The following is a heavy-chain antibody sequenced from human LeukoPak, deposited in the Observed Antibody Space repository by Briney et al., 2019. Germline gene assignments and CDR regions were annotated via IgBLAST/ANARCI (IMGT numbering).Heavy chain of an antibody. CDR2: IYHSGST. CDR3: ARIDYYYDSSGSTYNWFDP. D-gene: IGHD3-22*01. CDR1: GGSISSGGYS. Sequence: PSQTLSHTCAVSGGSISSGGYSWSWIRQLPGKGLEWIGYIYHSGSTYYNPSLKSRVTISVDKSKNQFSLKLSSVTAADTAVYYCARIDYYYDSSGSTYNWFDPWGQGTLVTVSS. J-gene: IGHJ5*02. V-gene: IGHV4-30-2*01.